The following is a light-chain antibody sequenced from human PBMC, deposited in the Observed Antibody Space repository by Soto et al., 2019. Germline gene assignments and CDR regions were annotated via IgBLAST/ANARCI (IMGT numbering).Light chain of an antibody. CDR3: QSYDSRLRGV. J-gene: IGLJ3*02. CDR2: GNT. CDR1: SSNIGAGYD. Sequence: QPVLTQPPSVSGAPGQRVTISCTGSSSNIGAGYDVQWYQQFPGTAPKLLIYGNTNRPSGVPDRFSASKSGTSASLAITGLQAEDEADYYCQSYDSRLRGVFGGGTKLTVL. V-gene: IGLV1-40*01.